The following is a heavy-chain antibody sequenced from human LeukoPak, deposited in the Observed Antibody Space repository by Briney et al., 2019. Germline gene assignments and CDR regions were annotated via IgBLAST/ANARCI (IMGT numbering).Heavy chain of an antibody. CDR1: GYTLTELS. J-gene: IGHJ4*02. Sequence: ASVKVSCKVSGYTLTELSMHWVRQAPGKGLEWMGGFDPEDGETIYAQKFQGRVTMTEDTSTDTAYMELSSLRSEDTAVYYCATRPPLPPAKDGAVAGPRLYFDYWGQGTLVTVSS. V-gene: IGHV1-24*01. CDR2: FDPEDGET. CDR3: ATRPPLPPAKDGAVAGPRLYFDY. D-gene: IGHD6-19*01.